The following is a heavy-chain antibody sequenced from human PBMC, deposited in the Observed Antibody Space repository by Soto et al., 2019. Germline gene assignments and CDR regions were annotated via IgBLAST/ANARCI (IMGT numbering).Heavy chain of an antibody. CDR2: ISGSGGST. CDR1: GFTFSSYA. D-gene: IGHD5-12*01. V-gene: IGHV3-23*01. CDR3: AKDQGIMDLRGYSGSLNAHDY. Sequence: GGSLRLSCAASGFTFSSYAMSWVRQAPGKGLEWVSAISGSGGSTYYADSVKGRFTISRDNSKNTLYLQMNSLRAEDTAVYYCAKDQGIMDLRGYSGSLNAHDYWGQGTLVTVSS. J-gene: IGHJ4*02.